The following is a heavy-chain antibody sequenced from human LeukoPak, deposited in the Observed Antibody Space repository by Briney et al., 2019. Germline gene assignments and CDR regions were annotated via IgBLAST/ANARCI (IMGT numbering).Heavy chain of an antibody. CDR3: AASENRLRSYYYYYYMDV. CDR2: IIPIFGTA. J-gene: IGHJ6*03. D-gene: IGHD1-14*01. CDR1: GGTFSSYA. V-gene: IGHV1-69*13. Sequence: SVKVSCKASGGTFSSYAISWVRQAPGQGLEWMEGIIPIFGTANYAQKFQGRVTITAHESTSTAYMELSSLRSEDTAVYYCAASENRLRSYYYYYYMDVWGRGTTVTVSS.